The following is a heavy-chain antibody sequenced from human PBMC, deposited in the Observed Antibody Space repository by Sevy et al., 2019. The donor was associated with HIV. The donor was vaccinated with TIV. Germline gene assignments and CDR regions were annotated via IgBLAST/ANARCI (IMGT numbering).Heavy chain of an antibody. V-gene: IGHV3-23*01. J-gene: IGHJ4*02. Sequence: GGSLRLSCAASGFTFSSYAMSWVRQAPGKGLEWVSTFSFGCGKINYADSVKGRFTISRDNSKNTLYLQMHSLRAEDTAVYYCAGEGCSKPYDYWGQGTLVTVSS. CDR2: FSFGCGKI. CDR3: AGEGCSKPYDY. CDR1: GFTFSSYA. D-gene: IGHD3-10*02.